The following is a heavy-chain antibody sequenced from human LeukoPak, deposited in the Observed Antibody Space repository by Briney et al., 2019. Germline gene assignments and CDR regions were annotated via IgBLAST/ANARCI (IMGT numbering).Heavy chain of an antibody. CDR1: GGSITSHS. Sequence: SETLSLTCNVSGGSITSHSWNWIRQSPGKGLEWIGYSYYSGTTNYSPSLKSRVTISVDTSKNQFSLSLSSVTAADTALYYCARRRSDLNWFDPWGQGILVTVSS. J-gene: IGHJ5*02. V-gene: IGHV4-59*11. D-gene: IGHD2-15*01. CDR3: ARRRSDLNWFDP. CDR2: SYYSGTT.